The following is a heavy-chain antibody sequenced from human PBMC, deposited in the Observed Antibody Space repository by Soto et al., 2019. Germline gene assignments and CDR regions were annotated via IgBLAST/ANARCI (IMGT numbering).Heavy chain of an antibody. Sequence: GGSLRLSCAASGFTFSSYAMSWVRQAPGKGLEWVSAISGSGGSTYYADSVKGRFTISRDNSKNTLYLQMNSLRAEDTAVYYCAKDYKILWFGELLSGRWGFDYWGQGTLVTVSS. CDR2: ISGSGGST. CDR3: AKDYKILWFGELLSGRWGFDY. V-gene: IGHV3-23*01. J-gene: IGHJ4*02. CDR1: GFTFSSYA. D-gene: IGHD3-10*01.